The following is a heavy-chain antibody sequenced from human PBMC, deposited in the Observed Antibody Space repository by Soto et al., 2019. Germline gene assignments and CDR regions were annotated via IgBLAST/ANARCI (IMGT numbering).Heavy chain of an antibody. J-gene: IGHJ4*02. D-gene: IGHD3-22*01. CDR3: ARRVYYDSSVDY. CDR2: INHSGNT. V-gene: IGHV4-34*01. CDR1: GGSFSGNY. Sequence: QVQLQQWGAGLLKPSETLSLTCGVNGGSFSGNYWSWIRQPPGKGLEWIGEINHSGNTNYNPSLKSRVTISVDTSRNQFSLKLSSVTAADTAVYYCARRVYYDSSVDYWGQGTLVTVSS.